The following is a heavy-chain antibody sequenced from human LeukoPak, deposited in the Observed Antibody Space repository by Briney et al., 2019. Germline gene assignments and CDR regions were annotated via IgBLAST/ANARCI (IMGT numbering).Heavy chain of an antibody. CDR2: INHSGST. V-gene: IGHV4-34*01. CDR3: ARLSQEAGYSSGWSHGAFDI. D-gene: IGHD6-19*01. Sequence: SETLSLTCAVYGGSFSGYYWSWIRQPPGKGLEWIGEINHSGSTNYNPSLKSRVTISVDTSKNQFSLKLSSVTAADTAVYYCARLSQEAGYSSGWSHGAFDIWGQGTMVTVSS. J-gene: IGHJ3*02. CDR1: GGSFSGYY.